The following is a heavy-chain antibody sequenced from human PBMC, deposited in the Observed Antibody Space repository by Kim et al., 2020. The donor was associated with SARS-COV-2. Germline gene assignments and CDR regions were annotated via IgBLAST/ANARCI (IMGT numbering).Heavy chain of an antibody. J-gene: IGHJ6*02. Sequence: GGSLRLSCAASGFTFSNAWMSWVRQAPGKGLEWVGRIKSKTDGGTTDYAAPVKGRFTISRDDSKNTLYLQMNSLKTEDTAVYYCTTAMLRGYYYYYGMDVWGQGTTVTVSS. CDR1: GFTFSNAW. V-gene: IGHV3-15*01. CDR3: TTAMLRGYYYYYGMDV. CDR2: IKSKTDGGTT. D-gene: IGHD2-8*01.